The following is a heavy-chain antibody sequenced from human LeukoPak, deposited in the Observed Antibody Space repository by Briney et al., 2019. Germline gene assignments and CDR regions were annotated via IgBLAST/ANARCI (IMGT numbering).Heavy chain of an antibody. V-gene: IGHV4-39*07. J-gene: IGHJ4*02. CDR1: GGSISSSSYY. Sequence: TSETLSLTCTVSGGSISSSSYYWGWIRQPPGKGLEWIGSIYYSGSTYYNPSLKSRVTISVDTSKNQFSLKLSSVTAADTAVYYCARVIMGKFDYWGQGTLVTVSS. D-gene: IGHD3-10*01. CDR3: ARVIMGKFDY. CDR2: IYYSGST.